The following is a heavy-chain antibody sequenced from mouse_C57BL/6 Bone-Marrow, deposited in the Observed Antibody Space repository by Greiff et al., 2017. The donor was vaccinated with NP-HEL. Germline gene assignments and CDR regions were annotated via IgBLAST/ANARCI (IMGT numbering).Heavy chain of an antibody. J-gene: IGHJ4*01. Sequence: DVKLQESGAELVRPGASVKLSCTASGFNIKDDYMHWVKQRPEQGLEWIGWIDPDDGDTDYAPKFQGQATITVDTSSNTAYLQLSSLTSEDTAVYYCTTAQALDAMDYWGQGTSVTVSS. V-gene: IGHV14-4*01. CDR2: IDPDDGDT. CDR1: GFNIKDDY. CDR3: TTAQALDAMDY. D-gene: IGHD3-2*02.